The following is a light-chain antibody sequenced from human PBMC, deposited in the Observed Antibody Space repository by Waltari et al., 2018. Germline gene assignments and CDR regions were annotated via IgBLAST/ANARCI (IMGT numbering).Light chain of an antibody. CDR3: QQYDSFWT. J-gene: IGKJ1*01. Sequence: DIQMSQSPSELSGSVRNRVHIPCRASESISNWLAWYQQKPGKAPKVLIHKASSLESGVPSRFSGSGSATEFTLTISNLQPDDFATYYCQQYDSFWTFGQGTKVEIK. V-gene: IGKV1-5*03. CDR2: KAS. CDR1: ESISNW.